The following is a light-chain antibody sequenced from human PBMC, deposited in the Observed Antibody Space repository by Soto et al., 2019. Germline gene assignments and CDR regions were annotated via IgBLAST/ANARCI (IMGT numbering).Light chain of an antibody. J-gene: IGKJ1*01. CDR3: QQYSSLWT. CDR2: KAS. V-gene: IGKV1-5*03. CDR1: QTVRSY. Sequence: DIPLTQSPSNLSASVGDRVTISCRASQTVRSYLAWHQQKPGKAPKLLIYKASTLESGVPSSFSGSGSGTEFTLTISSLQPDDFASYYCQQYSSLWTFGQGTKVDIK.